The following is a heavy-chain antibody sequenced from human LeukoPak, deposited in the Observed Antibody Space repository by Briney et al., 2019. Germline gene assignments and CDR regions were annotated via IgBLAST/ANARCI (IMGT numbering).Heavy chain of an antibody. V-gene: IGHV1-3*01. D-gene: IGHD3-10*01. CDR2: INAGNGNT. CDR3: ARDQPGFGELLYDY. J-gene: IGHJ4*02. CDR1: GYTFTSYA. Sequence: GASVKVSCKASGYTFTSYAMHWVRQAPGQRLEWMGWINAGNGNTKYSQKFQGRVTITRDTSASTAYMELSSLRSEDTAVYHCARDQPGFGELLYDYWGQGTLVTVSS.